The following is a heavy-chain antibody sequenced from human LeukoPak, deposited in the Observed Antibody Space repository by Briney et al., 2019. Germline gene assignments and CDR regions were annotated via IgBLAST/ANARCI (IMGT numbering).Heavy chain of an antibody. CDR2: INPNSGGT. D-gene: IGHD6-13*01. V-gene: IGHV1-2*02. J-gene: IGHJ5*02. CDR3: AREISPGKIAAAEYFDP. Sequence: GASVKVSCKASGYTFTSYYMHWVRQAPGQGLEWMGWINPNSGGTNYAQKFQGRVTMTRDTSISTAYMELSRLRSDDTAVYYCAREISPGKIAAAEYFDPWGQGTLGTVSS. CDR1: GYTFTSYY.